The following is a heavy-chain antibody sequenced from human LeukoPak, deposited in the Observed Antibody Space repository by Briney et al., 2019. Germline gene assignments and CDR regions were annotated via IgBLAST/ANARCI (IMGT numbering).Heavy chain of an antibody. J-gene: IGHJ4*02. D-gene: IGHD2-21*01. V-gene: IGHV1-3*01. CDR3: ARDDCGDTCYPGGY. CDR2: IKAGNGDT. Sequence: ASVKVSCKASGYIFTKYVVHWVRQAPGKRPEWMGLIKAGNGDTKYSQNFQDRLTITRDTSASTVYMEMSSLTSEDTALYYCARDDCGDTCYPGGYWGQGTLVTVSS. CDR1: GYIFTKYV.